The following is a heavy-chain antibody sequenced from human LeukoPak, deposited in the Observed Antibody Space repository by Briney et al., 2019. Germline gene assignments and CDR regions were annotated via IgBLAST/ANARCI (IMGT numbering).Heavy chain of an antibody. J-gene: IGHJ4*02. CDR2: ISESGSQT. CDR3: DGSDF. D-gene: IGHD3/OR15-3a*01. Sequence: GGSLRLSCAASGVAFASYAMGWVRQPPGKGLEWVSTISESGSQTHYADSVQGRFTISRDNSKNTLHLQMNNLRAEDTAIYYCDGSDFWGQGTLVTVSS. V-gene: IGHV3-23*01. CDR1: GVAFASYA.